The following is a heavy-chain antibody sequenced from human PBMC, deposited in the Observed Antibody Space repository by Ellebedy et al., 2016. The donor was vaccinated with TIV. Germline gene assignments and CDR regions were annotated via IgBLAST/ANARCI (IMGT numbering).Heavy chain of an antibody. D-gene: IGHD2-15*01. CDR1: GFTFSSHG. CDR3: AKDNRHCRGGTCYSYGMDV. J-gene: IGHJ6*02. V-gene: IGHV3-30*18. CDR2: TAYDESKK. Sequence: GGSLRLSCAASGFTFSSHGMHWVRQAPGKGLEWVAITAYDESKKFYADSVKGRFTISRDNSKNTLYLQMNTLRSEDTAVYYCAKDNRHCRGGTCYSYGMDVWGQGTTVTVSS.